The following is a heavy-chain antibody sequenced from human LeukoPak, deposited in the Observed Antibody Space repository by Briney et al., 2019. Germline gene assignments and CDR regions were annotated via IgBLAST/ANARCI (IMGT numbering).Heavy chain of an antibody. CDR3: ASWSPSSSSGFDY. CDR1: GGSISSGGYY. CDR2: IYYSGST. V-gene: IGHV4-31*03. Sequence: SETLSLTCTVSGGSISSGGYYWSWIRQHPGKGLEWIGYIYYSGSTYYNPSLKSRATISVDTSKNQFSLKLSSVTAADTAVYYCASWSPSSSSGFDYWGQGTLVTVSS. D-gene: IGHD6-6*01. J-gene: IGHJ4*02.